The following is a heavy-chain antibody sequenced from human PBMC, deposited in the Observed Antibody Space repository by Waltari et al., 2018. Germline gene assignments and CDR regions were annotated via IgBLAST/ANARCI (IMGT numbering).Heavy chain of an antibody. CDR1: GYTFTLYY. J-gene: IGHJ4*02. CDR2: MNPNNGRT. V-gene: IGHV1-2*02. D-gene: IGHD3-10*01. CDR3: TRGSLAGVRGPTDY. Sequence: QVRLVQSGAELKKPGASMKVSCKASGYTFTLYYIHWVRQAPGQGLEWVAWMNPNNGRTNSAQKFQGRVTMTRDTSTSTAYMELSSLTSDDTAVYYCTRGSLAGVRGPTDYWGQGTLVTVSS.